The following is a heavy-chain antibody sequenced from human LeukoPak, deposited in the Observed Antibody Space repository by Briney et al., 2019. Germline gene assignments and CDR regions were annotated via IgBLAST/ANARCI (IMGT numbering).Heavy chain of an antibody. J-gene: IGHJ6*03. CDR2: ISAQHGQT. CDR1: GYSENFYG. Sequence: ASVKVSCKTSGYSENFYGITWVRQVAGQGLEWMGWISAQHGQTEYAPNSQDRVTMTTDTYTNTAYMELSSLRSEDTAVYYCGRGARPPHYYYYMDVWGKGTTVTVSS. V-gene: IGHV1-18*01. D-gene: IGHD5-12*01. CDR3: GRGARPPHYYYYMDV.